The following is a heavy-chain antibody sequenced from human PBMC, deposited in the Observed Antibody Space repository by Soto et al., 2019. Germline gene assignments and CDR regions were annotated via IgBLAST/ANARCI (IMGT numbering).Heavy chain of an antibody. D-gene: IGHD3-3*01. V-gene: IGHV5-51*01. J-gene: IGHJ4*02. CDR3: ARLPRDCNKTSCYYADH. CDR2: MYPGDSDT. Sequence: GESLKISCRGSGYDFNTNWFGWVRQLPGRGLEWVGIMYPGDSDTRYNPSLQGHVTLSVDVTVSTAFLQWRSLETSDTGMYFCARLPRDCNKTSCYYADHWRRGTQVTVSS. CDR1: GYDFNTNW.